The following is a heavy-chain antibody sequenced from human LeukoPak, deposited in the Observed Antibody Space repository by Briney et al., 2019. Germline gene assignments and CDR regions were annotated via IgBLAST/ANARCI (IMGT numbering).Heavy chain of an antibody. CDR3: ARGLGFRPYRWFDP. CDR1: GGSFSGYY. V-gene: IGHV4-34*01. CDR2: INHSGSI. Sequence: PSETLSLTCAVYGGSFSGYYWSWIRQPPGKGLEWIGEINHSGSINYNPSLKSRVTISVDTSKNQFSLKLSSVTAADTAVYYCARGLGFRPYRWFDPWGQGTLVTVSS. J-gene: IGHJ5*02. D-gene: IGHD4-11*01.